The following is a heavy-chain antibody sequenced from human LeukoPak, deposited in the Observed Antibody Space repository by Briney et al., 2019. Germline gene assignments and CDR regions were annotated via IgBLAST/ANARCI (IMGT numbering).Heavy chain of an antibody. V-gene: IGHV3-23*01. CDR1: GFTFSSYG. CDR2: ISGNSGTT. J-gene: IGHJ4*02. Sequence: GGSLRLSCAVSGFTFSSYGMSWVRQAPGKGLEWVSGISGNSGTTYYADSVKGRFTISRNNSKNTLYLQMNSLRAEDTAVYYCARDGQEIRSPDYFDYWGQGTLVTVSS. CDR3: ARDGQEIRSPDYFDY.